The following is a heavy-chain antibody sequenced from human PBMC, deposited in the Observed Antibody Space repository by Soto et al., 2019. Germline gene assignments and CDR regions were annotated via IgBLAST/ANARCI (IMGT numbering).Heavy chain of an antibody. CDR3: ARDASYYSLWSGYYPSRNGMDV. Sequence: QVQVVESGGGVVQPGRSLRLSCAASGFTFSSFGMHWVRQAPGKGLEWVSLIRYDGSKKSYGDSVKGRFTISRDNSRNTVYLQMNSLRADDTAVYYCARDASYYSLWSGYYPSRNGMDVWGQGTTVTVSS. CDR2: IRYDGSKK. V-gene: IGHV3-33*01. D-gene: IGHD3-3*01. CDR1: GFTFSSFG. J-gene: IGHJ6*02.